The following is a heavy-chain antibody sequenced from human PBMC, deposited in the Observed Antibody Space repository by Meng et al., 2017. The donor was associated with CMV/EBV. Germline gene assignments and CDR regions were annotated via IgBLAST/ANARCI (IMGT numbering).Heavy chain of an antibody. CDR1: GFTFNNYT. D-gene: IGHD1-14*01. J-gene: IGHJ4*02. CDR2: ISYDGSRT. Sequence: SGFTFNNYTLHWVRQAPGRGLEWVAVISYDGSRTYYADSVKGRFTISRDNSKFTLHLQMNSLKPEDTAFYYCAKDRVGGGATTFDSWGQGTLVTVSS. CDR3: AKDRVGGGATTFDS. V-gene: IGHV3-30*18.